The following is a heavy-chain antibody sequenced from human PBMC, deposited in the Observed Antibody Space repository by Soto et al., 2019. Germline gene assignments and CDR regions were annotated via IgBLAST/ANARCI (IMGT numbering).Heavy chain of an antibody. Sequence: PSETLSLTCIVSGGSVSSGNYYWSWIRQPPEKGLEWIGYIYYRGNTNYNPSFKSRVTISVDTSKNQFSLKLSSVTAADTAVYYCARYSSGYPELDYWGQGTLVTVSS. D-gene: IGHD3-22*01. CDR1: GGSVSSGNYY. J-gene: IGHJ4*02. V-gene: IGHV4-61*01. CDR2: IYYRGNT. CDR3: ARYSSGYPELDY.